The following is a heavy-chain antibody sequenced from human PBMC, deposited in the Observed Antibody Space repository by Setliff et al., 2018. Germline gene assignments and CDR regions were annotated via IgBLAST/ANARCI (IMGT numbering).Heavy chain of an antibody. D-gene: IGHD3-3*01. CDR3: ARDVPFWSGYYTGYYYYYGMDV. V-gene: IGHV1-8*02. CDR1: GYTFTSYD. J-gene: IGHJ6*02. CDR2: MNPNSGNT. Sequence: ASVKVSCKASGYTFTSYDINWVRQATGQGLEWMGWMNPNSGNTGYAQKFQGRVTMTRDMSTSTVYMELSSLRSEDTAVYYCARDVPFWSGYYTGYYYYYGMDVWGQGTTVTVSS.